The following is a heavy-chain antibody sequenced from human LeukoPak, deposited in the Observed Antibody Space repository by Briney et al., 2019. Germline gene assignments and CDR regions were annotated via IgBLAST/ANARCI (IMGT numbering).Heavy chain of an antibody. Sequence: PSQTLSLTYTVSGGSISSGGYYWSWIRQPPGKGLEWIGYIYHSGSTYYNPSLKSRVTISVDRSKNQFSLKLSSVTAADTAVYYCARDNESYALSHWGQGTLVTVSS. CDR1: GGSISSGGYY. D-gene: IGHD2-2*01. J-gene: IGHJ4*02. V-gene: IGHV4-30-2*01. CDR2: IYHSGST. CDR3: ARDNESYALSH.